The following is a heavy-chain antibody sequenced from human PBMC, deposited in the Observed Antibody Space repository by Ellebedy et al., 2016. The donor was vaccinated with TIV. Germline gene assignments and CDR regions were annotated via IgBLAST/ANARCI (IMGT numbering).Heavy chain of an antibody. J-gene: IGHJ6*02. V-gene: IGHV3-23*01. CDR3: AKDKVFGDSKWEIDV. Sequence: PGGSLRLSCAASGFTFSSFAMGWVRQTPGKGLEGVSGLYGSGRGIFYSDSAKGRFTISRDNSKNTLYLQMNSLRAEDTAVYYCAKDKVFGDSKWEIDVWGQGITVTVSS. CDR1: GFTFSSFA. CDR2: LYGSGRGI. D-gene: IGHD1-26*01.